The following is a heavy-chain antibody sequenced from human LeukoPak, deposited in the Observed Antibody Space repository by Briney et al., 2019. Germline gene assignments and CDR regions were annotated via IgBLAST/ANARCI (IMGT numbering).Heavy chain of an antibody. CDR2: IYYSGST. Sequence: KASETLSLTCTVSGGSISSYYWSWIRQPPGKGLEWIGYIYYSGSTNYNPSLKSRVTISVDTSKNQFSLKLSSVTAADTAVYYCARRAPDWGAPDAFDIWGQGTMVTVSS. J-gene: IGHJ3*02. D-gene: IGHD7-27*01. CDR3: ARRAPDWGAPDAFDI. V-gene: IGHV4-59*01. CDR1: GGSISSYY.